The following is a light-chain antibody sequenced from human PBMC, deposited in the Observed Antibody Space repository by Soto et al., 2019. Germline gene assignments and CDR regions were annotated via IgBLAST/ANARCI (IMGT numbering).Light chain of an antibody. CDR1: SSNIGAGYD. J-gene: IGLJ1*01. V-gene: IGLV1-40*01. Sequence: QSVLTQPPSVSGAPGQRVTISCTGSSSNIGAGYDVHWYQQLPGTAPKVLIYGNINRPSGVPDRFSGSKSGTSASLAITGLQAEDAADYYCQSYDSRLSAYVFGTGTKVTV. CDR2: GNI. CDR3: QSYDSRLSAYV.